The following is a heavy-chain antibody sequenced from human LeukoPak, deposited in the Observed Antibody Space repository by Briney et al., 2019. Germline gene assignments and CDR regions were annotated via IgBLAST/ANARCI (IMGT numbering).Heavy chain of an antibody. V-gene: IGHV4-34*01. CDR3: ARGQIIAAADPFDY. J-gene: IGHJ4*02. Sequence: SETLSLTCAVYGGSFSGYYWSWIRQPPGKGLEWIGEINHSGSTNYNPSLKSRVTISVDTSKNQFSLKLSSVTAADTAVYYCARGQIIAAADPFDYWGQGTLVTVSS. CDR2: INHSGST. D-gene: IGHD6-13*01. CDR1: GGSFSGYY.